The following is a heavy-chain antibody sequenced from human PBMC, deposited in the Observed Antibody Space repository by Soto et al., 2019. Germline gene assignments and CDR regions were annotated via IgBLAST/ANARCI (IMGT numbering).Heavy chain of an antibody. V-gene: IGHV1-18*01. Sequence: GASVKVSCKASGYTFTSYGISWVRQAPGQGLEWMGWISAYNGNTNYAQKLQGRVTMTRDTSTSTAYMELSSLRSEDTAVYYCASSTRYYYMDVWGKGTTVTVSS. CDR3: ASSTRYYYMDV. CDR2: ISAYNGNT. CDR1: GYTFTSYG. D-gene: IGHD2-2*01. J-gene: IGHJ6*03.